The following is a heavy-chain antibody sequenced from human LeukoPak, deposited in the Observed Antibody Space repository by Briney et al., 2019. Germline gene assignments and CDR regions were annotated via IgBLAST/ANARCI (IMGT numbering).Heavy chain of an antibody. V-gene: IGHV3-23*01. CDR1: GFTFSSYA. J-gene: IGHJ4*02. CDR3: AKDAGVRGVIRFFFDS. Sequence: GGSLRLSCAASGFTFSSYAMNWVRQAPGKGLEWVSSISGSGDTIYYADSVKGRFTISRDNSKNTLYLQMNSLRAEDTAVYYCAKDAGVRGVIRFFFDSWGQGTLVTVSS. D-gene: IGHD3-10*01. CDR2: ISGSGDTI.